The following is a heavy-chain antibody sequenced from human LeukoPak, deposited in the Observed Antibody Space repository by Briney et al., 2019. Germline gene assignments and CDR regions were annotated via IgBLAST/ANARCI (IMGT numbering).Heavy chain of an antibody. J-gene: IGHJ4*02. Sequence: GGSLRLSCAASGFAFSSQAMGWVRQAPGKGLEWVSVISDSGGITYYAASVKGRFTISRDNSKNTLFLQMNSLRAKDTAVYFCAKDARRTSGWYFFDYWGQGTLVTVSS. CDR1: GFAFSSQA. D-gene: IGHD6-19*01. CDR3: AKDARRTSGWYFFDY. V-gene: IGHV3-23*01. CDR2: ISDSGGIT.